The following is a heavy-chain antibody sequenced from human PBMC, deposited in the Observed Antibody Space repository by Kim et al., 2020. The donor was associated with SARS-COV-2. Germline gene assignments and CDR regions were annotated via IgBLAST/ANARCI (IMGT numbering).Heavy chain of an antibody. J-gene: IGHJ4*02. V-gene: IGHV4-30-2*05. D-gene: IGHD4-17*01. Sequence: NPSIACQVIISVDTSKNQFSLKLSSVPAADTAVYYCARVSYDYGDYGVDYWGQGTLVTVSS. CDR3: ARVSYDYGDYGVDY.